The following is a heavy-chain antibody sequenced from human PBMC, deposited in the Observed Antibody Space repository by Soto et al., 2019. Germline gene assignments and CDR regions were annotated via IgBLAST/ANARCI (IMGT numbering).Heavy chain of an antibody. J-gene: IGHJ4*02. CDR3: AREVRGGFTGIFDQ. V-gene: IGHV4-4*07. CDR2: IYTDGAT. CDR1: GDSISDYFY. Sequence: SETLSLTCTVSGDSISDYFYWSWIRQPAGKGLEWIGRIYTDGATKYNPSLKSRVTLSLDKSKNQFSLRLSSVTAADTAVYYFAREVRGGFTGIFDQWGRGSRVTVSS. D-gene: IGHD5-12*01.